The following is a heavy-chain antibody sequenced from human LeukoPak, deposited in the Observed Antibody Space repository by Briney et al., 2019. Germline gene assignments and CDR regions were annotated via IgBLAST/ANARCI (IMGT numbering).Heavy chain of an antibody. CDR1: GFTFSSYG. CDR3: AKLAAAGSGYFDY. D-gene: IGHD6-13*01. V-gene: IGHV3-30*18. J-gene: IGHJ4*02. Sequence: PGGSLRLSRAASGFTFSSYGMHWVRQAPGKGLEWVAVISYDGSNKYYADSVKGRFTISRDNSKNTLYLQMNSLRAEDTAVYYCAKLAAAGSGYFDYWGQGTLVTVSS. CDR2: ISYDGSNK.